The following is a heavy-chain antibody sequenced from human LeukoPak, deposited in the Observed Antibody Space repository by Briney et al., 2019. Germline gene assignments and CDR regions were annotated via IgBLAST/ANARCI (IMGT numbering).Heavy chain of an antibody. Sequence: GESLKISCEGSGYSFATYWIAWVRQMPGEGLEWMGIIYPGDSDTRYSPSFQGQVTISADKSISTAYLQWSSLKASDTAMYYCARHQGGSTSSPLTKWGLGTLVTVSS. J-gene: IGHJ4*02. D-gene: IGHD6-6*01. CDR1: GYSFATYW. CDR2: IYPGDSDT. V-gene: IGHV5-51*01. CDR3: ARHQGGSTSSPLTK.